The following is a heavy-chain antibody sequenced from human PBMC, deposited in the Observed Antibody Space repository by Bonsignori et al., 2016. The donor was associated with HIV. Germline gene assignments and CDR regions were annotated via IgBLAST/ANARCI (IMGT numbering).Heavy chain of an antibody. CDR3: TRFGWELTEGWFDP. CDR1: GGSISTSSYF. Sequence: SETLSLTCTVSGGSISTSSYFWGWIRQPPGKGLEWIGNIYYSGSTYYNPSLESRVSISVDTSENRFSLRLNSVTTADTAVYYCTRFGWELTEGWFDPWGPGNPGHRLL. J-gene: IGHJ5*02. V-gene: IGHV4-39*07. CDR2: IYYSGST. D-gene: IGHD1-26*01.